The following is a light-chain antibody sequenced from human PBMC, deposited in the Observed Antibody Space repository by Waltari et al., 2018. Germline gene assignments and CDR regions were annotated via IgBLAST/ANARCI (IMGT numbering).Light chain of an antibody. V-gene: IGLV1-40*01. CDR1: SSNIGAPYD. J-gene: IGLJ3*02. CDR3: QTYDNSLSGWV. Sequence: QSVLTQPPSVSGAPGQGVTISCAGNSSNIGAPYDVQWYRHLPGTAPKLLIYSSTKRPAGVPDRFSGSKSDTSASLAITGLQAEDDADYYCQTYDNSLSGWVFGGGTKLTVL. CDR2: SST.